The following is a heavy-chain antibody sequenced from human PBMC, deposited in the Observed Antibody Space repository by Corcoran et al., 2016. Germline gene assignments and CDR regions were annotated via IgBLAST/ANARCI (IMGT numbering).Heavy chain of an antibody. CDR3: AREEVGRGGSHYYGMDV. D-gene: IGHD3-10*01. Sequence: QVQLVQSGAEVKKPGASVKVSCKASGYTFTSYAMHWVRQAPGQRLEWMGWINAGNGNTKYSQKFQGRVTITRDTSASTAYMELSSLRSEDTAVYYCAREEVGRGGSHYYGMDVWGQGTTVTVSS. CDR2: INAGNGNT. J-gene: IGHJ6*02. CDR1: GYTFTSYA. V-gene: IGHV1-3*01.